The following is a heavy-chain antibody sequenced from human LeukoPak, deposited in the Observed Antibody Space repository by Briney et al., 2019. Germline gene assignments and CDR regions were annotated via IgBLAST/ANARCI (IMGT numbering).Heavy chain of an antibody. J-gene: IGHJ4*02. CDR2: ISSSSSYI. D-gene: IGHD3-22*01. Sequence: GGSLRLSCAASGFTFSSYSMNWVRQAPGKGLEWVSSISSSSSYIYYADSVKGRFTISRGNAKNSLYLQMNSLRAEDTAVYYCAKALPIVVVTMGFDYWGQGTLVTVSS. V-gene: IGHV3-21*04. CDR1: GFTFSSYS. CDR3: AKALPIVVVTMGFDY.